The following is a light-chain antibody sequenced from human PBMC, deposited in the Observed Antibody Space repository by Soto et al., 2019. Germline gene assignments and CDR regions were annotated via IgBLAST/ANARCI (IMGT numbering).Light chain of an antibody. J-gene: IGLJ2*01. CDR3: SSYGNTRGTLEVVL. V-gene: IGLV2-8*01. CDR1: KNDIGVYDF. CDR2: EVV. Sequence: QSVLTQPPSASGSPGQSVTISCTGTKNDIGVYDFVSWYQHHPGKAPRLIIYEVVQRPSGVPDRFSGSKSGNTASLTVSGLQAADEADYYCSSYGNTRGTLEVVLFGGGTKLTVL.